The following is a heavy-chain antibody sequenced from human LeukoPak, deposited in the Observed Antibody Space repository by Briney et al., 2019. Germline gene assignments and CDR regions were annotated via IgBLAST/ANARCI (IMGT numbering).Heavy chain of an antibody. CDR2: IYTSGST. V-gene: IGHV4-4*07. Sequence: SETLSLTCTVSGGSISSYYWSWIRQSAGKGLQWIGRIYTSGSTNYNPSLKSRVTMSVDTSKNQFSLKLSSVTAADTAVYYCARNGGSGTYYDGSFDYWGQGTLVTVSS. J-gene: IGHJ4*02. CDR1: GGSISSYY. D-gene: IGHD1-26*01. CDR3: ARNGGSGTYYDGSFDY.